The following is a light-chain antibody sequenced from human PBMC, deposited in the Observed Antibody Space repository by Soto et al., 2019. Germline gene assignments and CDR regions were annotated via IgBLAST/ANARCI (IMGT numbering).Light chain of an antibody. V-gene: IGLV7-46*01. CDR3: LLSYSGARPVV. CDR1: TGAVTSGHY. CDR2: DTS. Sequence: QAVVTQEPSLTVSPGGTVTLTCGSSTGAVTSGHYPYWFQQKPGQAPRTLIYDTSNKHSWTPARFSGSLLGGKAALTLSGAQPEDEPEYYCLLSYSGARPVVFGGGTQLTVL. J-gene: IGLJ2*01.